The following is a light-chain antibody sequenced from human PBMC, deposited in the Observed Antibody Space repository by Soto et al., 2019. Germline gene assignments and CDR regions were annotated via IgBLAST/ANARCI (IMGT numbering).Light chain of an antibody. Sequence: DIQLTQSPSFLSASVGDRVTITCRASQGISSYLAWYQQKPGKAPKLLIYAASSLQSGVPSRFSGRGSGTEFIFTISGLQPEDFATYYCQQLNSYPTFGQGTRLEMK. J-gene: IGKJ5*01. CDR3: QQLNSYPT. CDR1: QGISSY. V-gene: IGKV1-9*01. CDR2: AAS.